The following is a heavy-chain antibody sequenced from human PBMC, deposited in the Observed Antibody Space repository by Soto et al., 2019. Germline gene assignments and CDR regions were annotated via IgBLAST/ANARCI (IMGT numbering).Heavy chain of an antibody. CDR2: ISAYNGNT. J-gene: IGHJ6*03. V-gene: IGHV1-18*01. CDR3: SRAPIVVVPAAVYYYYCMAV. Sequence: QVQLVQSGAEVKKPGASVKVSCKASGYTFTSYGISWVRQAPGQGLEWMGWISAYNGNTNYAQKLQGRVTMTTDTSTSTAYMELCSLRSDDTAVYSCSRAPIVVVPAAVYYYYCMAVWGKGTPVTVSS. D-gene: IGHD2-2*01. CDR1: GYTFTSYG.